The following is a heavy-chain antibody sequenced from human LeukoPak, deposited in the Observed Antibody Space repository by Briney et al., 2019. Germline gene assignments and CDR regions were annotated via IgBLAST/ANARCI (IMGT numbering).Heavy chain of an antibody. D-gene: IGHD6-13*01. V-gene: IGHV3-33*08. CDR1: GFTFSSDG. J-gene: IGHJ5*02. CDR3: VRGVGVSRFNYFDP. CDR2: IWYDASNK. Sequence: GGSLRLSCAASGFTFSSDGMHWVRQAPGKGLEWVAVIWYDASNKYYADSVKGRFTISRDNSKNTLSLQMNSLRDDDTAVYYCVRGVGVSRFNYFDPWGQGTLVIVSS.